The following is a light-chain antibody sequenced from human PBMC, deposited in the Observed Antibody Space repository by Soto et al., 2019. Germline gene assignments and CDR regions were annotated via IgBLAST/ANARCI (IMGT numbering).Light chain of an antibody. CDR1: SSDIGLYNY. V-gene: IGLV2-14*01. CDR2: EVN. J-gene: IGLJ1*01. Sequence: SALSXPASMSGSPGQSITIPCTGASSDIGLYNYVSWYQHHPGKAPKLLISEVNVRPSGLSDRFSASKAGNTASLTISGLHPEDEAYYYCSSLSTTSTPIVFGSGTKVPVL. CDR3: SSLSTTSTPIV.